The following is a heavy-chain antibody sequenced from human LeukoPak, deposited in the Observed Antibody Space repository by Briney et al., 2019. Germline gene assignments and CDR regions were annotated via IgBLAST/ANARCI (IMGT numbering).Heavy chain of an antibody. V-gene: IGHV4-38-2*02. CDR1: GYSISSGYY. CDR3: ARGPGSYVSGYYYYMDV. CDR2: IYHSGST. J-gene: IGHJ6*03. D-gene: IGHD3-10*01. Sequence: PSETLSLTCTVSGYSISSGYYWGWIRQPPGKGLEWIGSIYHSGSTYYNPSLKSRVTISVDTSKNQFSLKLSSVTAADTAVYYCARGPGSYVSGYYYYMDVWGKGTTVTVSS.